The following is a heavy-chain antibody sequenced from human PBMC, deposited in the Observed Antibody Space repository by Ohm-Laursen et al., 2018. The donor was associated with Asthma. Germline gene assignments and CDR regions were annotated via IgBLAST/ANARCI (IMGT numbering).Heavy chain of an antibody. CDR3: AKDLYYYDSSGDGFDY. D-gene: IGHD3-22*01. CDR1: GYTFSRYS. CDR2: ISTASTFI. V-gene: IGHV3-21*01. Sequence: SLRLSCAASGYTFSRYSIHWVRQVPGKGLEWVASISTASTFIYYADSVRGRFTTSRDNAKNSVYLQMNSLRAEDTAVYYCAKDLYYYDSSGDGFDYWGQGTLVTVSS. J-gene: IGHJ4*02.